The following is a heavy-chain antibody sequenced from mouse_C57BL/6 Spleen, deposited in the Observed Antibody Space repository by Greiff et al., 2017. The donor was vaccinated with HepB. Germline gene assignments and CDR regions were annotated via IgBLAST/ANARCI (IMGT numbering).Heavy chain of an antibody. V-gene: IGHV1-64*01. CDR3: ARPAYYEYGYAMDY. CDR1: GYTFTSYW. D-gene: IGHD2-4*01. Sequence: VQLQQPGAELVKPGASVKLSCKASGYTFTSYWMHWVKQRPGQGLEWIGMIHPNSGSTNYNEKFKSKATLTVDKSSSTAYMQLSSLTSEDYADYYCARPAYYEYGYAMDYWGQGTSVTVSS. CDR2: IHPNSGST. J-gene: IGHJ4*01.